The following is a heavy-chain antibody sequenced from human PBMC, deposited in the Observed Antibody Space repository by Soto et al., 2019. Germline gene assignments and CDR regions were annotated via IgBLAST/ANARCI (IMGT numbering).Heavy chain of an antibody. D-gene: IGHD3-3*01. CDR3: ARLPIFGVVIVTPALDY. J-gene: IGHJ4*02. CDR1: SGSISSSSYY. CDR2: IYFTGST. Sequence: QLQLQESGPGLVKPSETLSLTCTVSSGSISSSSYYWGWIRQPPGKGLDWIGSIYFTGSTYYNPSFKSRVHISVDMSKNQVALERRSVTAADTAVYYCARLPIFGVVIVTPALDYWGQGIMVTVSS. V-gene: IGHV4-39*01.